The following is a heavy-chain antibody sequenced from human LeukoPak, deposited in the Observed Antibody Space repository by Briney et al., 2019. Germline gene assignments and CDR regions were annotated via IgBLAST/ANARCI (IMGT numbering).Heavy chain of an antibody. CDR1: GGSISSSSYY. CDR3: ARRIATVISSFDY. Sequence: PSETLSLTCTVSGGSISSSSYYWGWIRQPPGKGLEWIGSIYYSGSTYYNPPLKSRVTISVDTSKNQFSLKLSSMTAADTAVYYCARRIATVISSFDYWGQGTLVTVSS. V-gene: IGHV4-39*01. CDR2: IYYSGST. D-gene: IGHD2-21*02. J-gene: IGHJ4*02.